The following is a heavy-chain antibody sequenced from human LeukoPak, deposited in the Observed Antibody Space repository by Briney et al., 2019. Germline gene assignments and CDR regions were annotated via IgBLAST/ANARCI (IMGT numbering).Heavy chain of an antibody. V-gene: IGHV3-13*01. J-gene: IGHJ6*02. CDR1: GFTFSSYD. CDR2: IGTAGDT. D-gene: IGHD4-23*01. Sequence: GGSLRLSCVASGFTFSSYDMHWVRQATGKGLEWVSAIGTAGDTYYPGSVKGRFTISRENAKNSLYLQMNSLRAAHTAVYYCARVLDYGGNWYYYYGMDVWGQGTTVTVSS. CDR3: ARVLDYGGNWYYYYGMDV.